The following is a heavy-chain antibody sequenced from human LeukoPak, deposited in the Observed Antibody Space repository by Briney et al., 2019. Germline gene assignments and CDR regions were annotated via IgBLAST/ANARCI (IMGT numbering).Heavy chain of an antibody. CDR1: GFTFSSYG. D-gene: IGHD3-22*01. Sequence: GGSLRLSCAASGFTFSSYGMHWVRQVPGKGLEWVAFIRYDGSNKYYADSVKGRFTISRDNSKNTLYLQMNSLRAEDTAVYYCAKGSVGTMIVVVNDAFDIWGQGTMVTVSS. J-gene: IGHJ3*02. V-gene: IGHV3-30*02. CDR3: AKGSVGTMIVVVNDAFDI. CDR2: IRYDGSNK.